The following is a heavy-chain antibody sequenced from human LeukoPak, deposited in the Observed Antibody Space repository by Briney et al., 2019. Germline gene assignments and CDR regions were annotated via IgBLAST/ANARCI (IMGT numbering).Heavy chain of an antibody. J-gene: IGHJ6*02. CDR1: GYTFTSYG. V-gene: IGHV1-3*01. CDR2: INAGNGNT. Sequence: EASVKVSCKASGYTFTSYGISWVRQAPGQRLEWMGWINAGNGNTKYSQKFQGRVTITRDTSASTAYMELSSLRSEDTAVYYCARDPYYYGSGSYYMGYYYYGMDVWGQGTTVTVSS. CDR3: ARDPYYYGSGSYYMGYYYYGMDV. D-gene: IGHD3-10*01.